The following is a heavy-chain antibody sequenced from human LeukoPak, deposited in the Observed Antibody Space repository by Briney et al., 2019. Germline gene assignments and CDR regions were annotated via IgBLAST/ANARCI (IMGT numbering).Heavy chain of an antibody. CDR2: IYYSGST. Sequence: SETLSLTCTVSGGSIGSYYWSWIRQPPGKGLEWVGYIYYSGSTNYNPSLESRVTISVDTSKNQLSLKLSSVTAADTAVHYCARGTTEGRGYYYYYMDVWGKGTTVTVSS. V-gene: IGHV4-59*01. CDR3: ARGTTEGRGYYYYYMDV. J-gene: IGHJ6*03. D-gene: IGHD1-7*01. CDR1: GGSIGSYY.